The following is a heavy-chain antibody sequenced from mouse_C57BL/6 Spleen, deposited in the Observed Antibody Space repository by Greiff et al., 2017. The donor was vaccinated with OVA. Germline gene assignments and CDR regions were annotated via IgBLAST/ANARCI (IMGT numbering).Heavy chain of an antibody. CDR1: GYAFSSYW. V-gene: IGHV1-80*01. CDR2: IYPGDGDT. J-gene: IGHJ2*01. Sequence: QVQLQQSGAELVKPGASVKISCKASGYAFSSYWMNWVKQRPGKGLEWIGQIYPGDGDTNYNGKFKGKATLTADKSSSTAYMQLSSLTSEDSAVDFCAREGVTTVVVDYWGQGTTLTVSS. CDR3: AREGVTTVVVDY. D-gene: IGHD1-1*01.